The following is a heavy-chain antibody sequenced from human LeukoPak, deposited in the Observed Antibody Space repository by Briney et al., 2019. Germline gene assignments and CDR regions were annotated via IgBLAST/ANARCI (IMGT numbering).Heavy chain of an antibody. CDR2: IYYSGST. D-gene: IGHD6-13*01. CDR1: GDSISSYY. J-gene: IGHJ4*02. V-gene: IGHV4-59*01. CDR3: ARGIAAAGAFDY. Sequence: PSETLSLTCTVSGDSISSYYWSWIRQPPGKGLEWIGYIYYSGSTNYNPSLKSRVTISVDTSKNQFSLKLSSVTAADTAVYYCARGIAAAGAFDYWGQGTLVTVSS.